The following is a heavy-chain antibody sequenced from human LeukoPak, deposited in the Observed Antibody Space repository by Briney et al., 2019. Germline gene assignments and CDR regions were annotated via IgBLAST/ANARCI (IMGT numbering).Heavy chain of an antibody. D-gene: IGHD3-22*01. CDR3: AVFFAGYYYDSSGSLDY. CDR1: GGSFSGYY. CDR2: INHSGST. J-gene: IGHJ4*02. Sequence: PSETLSLTCAVYGGSFSGYYWSWIRQPPGKGLEWIGEINHSGSTNYNPSLKSRVTISVDTSKNQFSLKLSSVTAADTAVYYCAVFFAGYYYDSSGSLDYWGQGTLVTVSS. V-gene: IGHV4-34*01.